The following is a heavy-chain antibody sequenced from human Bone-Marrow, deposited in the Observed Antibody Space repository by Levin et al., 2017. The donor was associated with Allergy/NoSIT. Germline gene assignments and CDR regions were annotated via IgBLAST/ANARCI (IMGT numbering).Heavy chain of an antibody. CDR2: IDYSGDT. J-gene: IGHJ4*02. V-gene: IGHV4-59*01. D-gene: IGHD3-3*01. CDR1: GGSISSSY. CDR3: ATSPIFGVVDY. Sequence: SETLSLTCTVSGGSISSSYWSWIRQPPGKGLEWIGYIDYSGDTDYNLSLKSRVTISVDRSKNQFSLRLSSVTAADTAFYYCATSPIFGVVDYWGPGILVSVSS.